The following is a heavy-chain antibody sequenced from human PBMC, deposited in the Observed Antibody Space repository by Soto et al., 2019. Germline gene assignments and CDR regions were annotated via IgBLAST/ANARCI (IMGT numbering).Heavy chain of an antibody. V-gene: IGHV1-18*01. CDR2: ISPYNGNV. D-gene: IGHD2-2*02. CDR1: GYTFITYG. Sequence: ASVKVSCKASGYTFITYGVGWVRQAPGQGPEWMGWISPYNGNVNYAQKFQGRVTMTTDTSTSTAYMELRSLRSDDTAFYYCARKDCYITYCYTWIASCFDSWSQGTLVTVSS. J-gene: IGHJ5*01. CDR3: ARKDCYITYCYTWIASCFDS.